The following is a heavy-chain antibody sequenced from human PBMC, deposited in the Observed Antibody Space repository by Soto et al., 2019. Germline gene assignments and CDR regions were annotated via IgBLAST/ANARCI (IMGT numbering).Heavy chain of an antibody. CDR2: FDPEDGET. CDR1: GYTLTELS. V-gene: IGHV1-24*01. CDR3: ATQGPETTWYES. J-gene: IGHJ5*02. D-gene: IGHD4-17*01. Sequence: ASVKVSCKVSGYTLTELSMHWVRQAPGKGLEWMGGFDPEDGETIYAQKFQGRVTMTEDTSTDTAYMELSSLRSEDTAVYYCATQGPETTWYESWGQGTLVTVSS.